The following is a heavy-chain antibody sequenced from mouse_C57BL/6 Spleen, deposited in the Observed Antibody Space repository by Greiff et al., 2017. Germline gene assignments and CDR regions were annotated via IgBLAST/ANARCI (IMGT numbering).Heavy chain of an antibody. V-gene: IGHV5-4*01. CDR3: ARGFTTVGYFDV. J-gene: IGHJ1*03. CDR1: GFTFSSYA. D-gene: IGHD1-1*01. Sequence: EVQVVESGGGLVKPGGSLKLSCAASGFTFSSYAMSWVRQTPEKRLEWVATISDGGSYTYYPDNVKGRFTISRDNAKNNLYLQMSHLKSEDTARYYCARGFTTVGYFDVWGTGTTVTVAS. CDR2: ISDGGSYT.